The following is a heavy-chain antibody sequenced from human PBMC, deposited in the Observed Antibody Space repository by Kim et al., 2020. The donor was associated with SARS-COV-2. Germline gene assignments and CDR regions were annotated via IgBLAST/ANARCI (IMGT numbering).Heavy chain of an antibody. CDR3: ARRDGSGSYYFDS. CDR1: GHRFANYW. Sequence: GESLKISCKVTGHRFANYWIAWVRQMPGKGLEWMGIIYPGDSDTLYSPSFQGQVTMSADTSINTAYLHWSSLKASDTATYYCARRDGSGSYYFDSWGQGT. J-gene: IGHJ4*02. CDR2: IYPGDSDT. D-gene: IGHD3-10*01. V-gene: IGHV5-51*01.